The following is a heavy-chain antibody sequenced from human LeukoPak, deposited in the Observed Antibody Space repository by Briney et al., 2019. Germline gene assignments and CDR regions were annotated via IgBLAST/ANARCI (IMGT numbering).Heavy chain of an antibody. Sequence: GGSLRLSCAASGFTFSSYAMSWVRQAPGKGLEWVSAISGSGGSTYYADSVKGRFTISRDNSKNTLYLQMNSLRAEDTAVYYCARDLNYYDSSGYFWYFDLWGRGTLVTVSS. J-gene: IGHJ2*01. V-gene: IGHV3-23*01. CDR3: ARDLNYYDSSGYFWYFDL. CDR2: ISGSGGST. D-gene: IGHD3-22*01. CDR1: GFTFSSYA.